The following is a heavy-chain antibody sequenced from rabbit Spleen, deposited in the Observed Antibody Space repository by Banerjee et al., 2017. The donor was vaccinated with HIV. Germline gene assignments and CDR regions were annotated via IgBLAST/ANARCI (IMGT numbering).Heavy chain of an antibody. V-gene: IGHV1S7*01. CDR3: AREDVGGSVSL. Sequence: QLEESGGRLVQPGGSLTLSCKAFGFTISGYWMNWVRQAPGKGLEWIGIIYPITETTNYPNWVNGPIPISSDNAQNTVDLQMNSLTAADTATYFCAREDVGGSVSLWGPGTLVTVS. D-gene: IGHD1-1*01. CDR1: GFTISGYW. CDR2: IYPITETT. J-gene: IGHJ4*01.